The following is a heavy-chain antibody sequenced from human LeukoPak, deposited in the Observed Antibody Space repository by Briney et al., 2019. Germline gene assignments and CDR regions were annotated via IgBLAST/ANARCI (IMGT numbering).Heavy chain of an antibody. D-gene: IGHD3-10*01. CDR2: IYVSGTT. CDR3: GRHAYGGSPPLS. V-gene: IGHV3-53*01. CDR1: GFTVRDGY. J-gene: IGHJ4*02. Sequence: GESLRLSCAASGFTVRDGYMSWVRQAPGKRLEWLAFIYVSGTTFYAASVKGRFTISRDNAKNTVYLQMNNLRAEDTALYYCGRHAYGGSPPLSWGQGALVTVSS.